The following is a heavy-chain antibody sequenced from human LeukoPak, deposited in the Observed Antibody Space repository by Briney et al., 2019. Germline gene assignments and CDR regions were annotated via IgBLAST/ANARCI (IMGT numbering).Heavy chain of an antibody. CDR3: AKIWWELIQGGVIDY. Sequence: SETLSLTCTVSGGSISSYYWSWIRQPPGKGLEWIGYIYYSGSTNYNPSLKSRVTISVDTSKNQFSLKLSSVTAADTAVYYCAKIWWELIQGGVIDYWGQGTLVTVSS. J-gene: IGHJ4*02. CDR2: IYYSGST. D-gene: IGHD1-26*01. CDR1: GGSISSYY. V-gene: IGHV4-59*01.